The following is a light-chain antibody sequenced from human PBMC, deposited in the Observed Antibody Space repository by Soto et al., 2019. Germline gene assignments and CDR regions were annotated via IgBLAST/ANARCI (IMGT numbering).Light chain of an antibody. J-gene: IGKJ1*01. CDR1: QSVGSN. Sequence: EIVMTQSPATLSVSPGARATLSCRASQSVGSNLAWYQQKPGQVPRLLIYDASSRATGIPARFSASGSGTEFTLTITSLQSEDLAVYYCQHYDSWRTFGQGTKVDIK. CDR3: QHYDSWRT. V-gene: IGKV3-15*01. CDR2: DAS.